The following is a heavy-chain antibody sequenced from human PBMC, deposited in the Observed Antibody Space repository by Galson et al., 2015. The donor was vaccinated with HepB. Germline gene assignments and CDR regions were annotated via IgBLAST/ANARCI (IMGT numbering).Heavy chain of an antibody. V-gene: IGHV4-39*01. CDR3: AREGYTTDT. CDR1: GVSITSGQYY. D-gene: IGHD5-12*01. Sequence: ETLSLTCTVSGVSITSGQYYWAWVRQSPGKGLEWIGSIYHTGNTYYNSSLKSRLTISLVTSTNQVSLRLTSVTAADTAIYYCAREGYTTDTWGQGTLVIVSS. CDR2: IYHTGNT. J-gene: IGHJ5*02.